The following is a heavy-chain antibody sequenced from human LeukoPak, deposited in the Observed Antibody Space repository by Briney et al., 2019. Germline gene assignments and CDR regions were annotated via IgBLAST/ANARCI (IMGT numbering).Heavy chain of an antibody. CDR1: GGTFSSYA. V-gene: IGHV1-69*04. Sequence: GASVKVSCKASGGTFSSYAISWVRQAPGQGLEWMGRIIPILGIANYAQKFQGRVTITADKSTSTAYMELSSLRSEDTAVYYCARDRMTTVTPFDYWGQGTLVTVSS. J-gene: IGHJ4*02. D-gene: IGHD4-17*01. CDR2: IIPILGIA. CDR3: ARDRMTTVTPFDY.